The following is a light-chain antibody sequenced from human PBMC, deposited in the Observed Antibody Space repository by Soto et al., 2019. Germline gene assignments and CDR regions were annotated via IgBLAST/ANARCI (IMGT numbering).Light chain of an antibody. J-gene: IGKJ4*01. CDR3: QQYAGWPLT. CDR2: KTS. Sequence: EVEMTQSPATVSVSPGERTSLSCRASQSIGTNLGWYQQKPGQAPRLLISKTSTRATGVPARFSGSGSGTEFTLTISSLQSEDIAVYYCQQYAGWPLTFGGGTKVDIK. V-gene: IGKV3-15*01. CDR1: QSIGTN.